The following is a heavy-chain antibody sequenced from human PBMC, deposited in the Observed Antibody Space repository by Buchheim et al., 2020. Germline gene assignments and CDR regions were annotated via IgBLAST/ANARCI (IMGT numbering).Heavy chain of an antibody. CDR1: GFTFSSYE. CDR2: INYNGGII. D-gene: IGHD2-2*01. V-gene: IGHV3-48*03. Sequence: EEQVVESGGGLVQPGGSLRLSCAGAGFTFSSYEMNWVRQTPGKGLEWISYINYNGGIIYYADSVRGRFTMSRDNARNSLYLQMNSLRAGDTAVYYCVRRSTLSYHAMDVWGQGTT. J-gene: IGHJ6*02. CDR3: VRRSTLSYHAMDV.